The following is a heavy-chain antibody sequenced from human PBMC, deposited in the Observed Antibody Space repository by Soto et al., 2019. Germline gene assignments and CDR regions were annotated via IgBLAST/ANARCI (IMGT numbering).Heavy chain of an antibody. J-gene: IGHJ4*02. V-gene: IGHV3-74*01. CDR1: GFTFSSYW. CDR2: INSDGSST. D-gene: IGHD3-16*01. Sequence: EVKVVESGGVLVQPGGSLRLSCTASGFTFSSYWMHWVRQAPGKGLEWVSRINSDGSSTSYADSVKGRFIISRDNAENTLLLQMSSLRADDTAVYYCARAADGWGSYSFDHWGQGTLVTVSS. CDR3: ARAADGWGSYSFDH.